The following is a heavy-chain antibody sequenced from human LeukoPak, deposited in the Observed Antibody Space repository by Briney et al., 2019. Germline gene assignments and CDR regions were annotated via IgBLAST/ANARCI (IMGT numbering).Heavy chain of an antibody. CDR2: ISSSSNTI. V-gene: IGHV3-48*01. J-gene: IGHJ5*02. D-gene: IGHD3-10*01. Sequence: GGSLRLSCAASGFTFSSYRMNWVRQAPGKGLEWVSYISSSSNTIYYADSVKGRFTISRDNAKNSLYLQMNSLRAEDTAVYYCARDRVGDYYGSGSPNWFDPWGQGTLVTVSS. CDR3: ARDRVGDYYGSGSPNWFDP. CDR1: GFTFSSYR.